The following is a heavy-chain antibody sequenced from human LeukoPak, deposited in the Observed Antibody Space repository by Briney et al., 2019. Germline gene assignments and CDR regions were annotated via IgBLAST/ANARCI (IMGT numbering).Heavy chain of an antibody. V-gene: IGHV4-4*02. J-gene: IGHJ5*02. D-gene: IGHD2-15*01. Sequence: PSETLSLTCAVSGGSISSGNWWSWVRQPPGKGLEWIGEINHSGITDYNPSLRSRVTISVDTSKNQFSLKLSSVTAADTAIYYCARAVIVVAAATQRNWFDPWGQGTLVTVSS. CDR1: GGSISSGNW. CDR3: ARAVIVVAAATQRNWFDP. CDR2: INHSGIT.